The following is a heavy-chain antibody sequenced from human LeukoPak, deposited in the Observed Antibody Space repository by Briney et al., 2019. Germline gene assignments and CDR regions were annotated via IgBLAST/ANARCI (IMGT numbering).Heavy chain of an antibody. D-gene: IGHD6-13*01. Sequence: GGSLRLSCAASGFTFSSYGMHWVRQAPGKGLEWVAFIRYDGSNKYYADSVKGRFTISRDNSKNTLYLQMNSLRAEDTAVYYCAKLTAAAGMSIGDCWGQGTLVTVSS. CDR2: IRYDGSNK. J-gene: IGHJ4*02. CDR3: AKLTAAAGMSIGDC. V-gene: IGHV3-30*02. CDR1: GFTFSSYG.